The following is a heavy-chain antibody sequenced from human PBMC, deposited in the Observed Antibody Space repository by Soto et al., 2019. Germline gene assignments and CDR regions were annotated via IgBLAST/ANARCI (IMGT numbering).Heavy chain of an antibody. Sequence: QVQLVQSGAEVKKPGSSVKVSCKASGGTFSSYAISWVRQAPGHGLEWMGVIIPLFGTANYAQKFQCRVTITADESTSPADMELRSLRSEDTAVYYCARDRGHIVVTIPMCYYGMDVWGQGTTVTVSS. D-gene: IGHD5-12*01. CDR1: GGTFSSYA. J-gene: IGHJ6*02. CDR2: IIPLFGTA. CDR3: ARDRGHIVVTIPMCYYGMDV. V-gene: IGHV1-69*01.